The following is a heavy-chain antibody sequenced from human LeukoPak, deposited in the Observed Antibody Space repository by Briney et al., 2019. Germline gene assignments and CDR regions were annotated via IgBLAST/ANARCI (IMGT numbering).Heavy chain of an antibody. J-gene: IGHJ4*02. CDR2: INWNGGST. D-gene: IGHD6-19*01. V-gene: IGHV3-20*04. Sequence: GGSLRLSCAASGFTFSNAWMSWVRQAPGKGLEWVAGINWNGGSTGYADSVKGRFIISRDNANNSLYLQMNSLRADDTALYYCARDGTSSGWSTLGYWGQGNLVTVSS. CDR3: ARDGTSSGWSTLGY. CDR1: GFTFSNAW.